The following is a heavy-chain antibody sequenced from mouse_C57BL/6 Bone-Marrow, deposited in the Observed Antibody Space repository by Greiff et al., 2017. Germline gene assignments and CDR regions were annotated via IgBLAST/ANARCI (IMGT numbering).Heavy chain of an antibody. D-gene: IGHD2-1*01. CDR2: ISNLAYSI. CDR1: GFTFSDYG. CDR3: ARLNYRNAMDY. V-gene: IGHV5-15*01. J-gene: IGHJ4*01. Sequence: EVQVVESGGGLVQPGGSLKLSCAASGFTFSDYGMAWVRQAPRKGPEWVAFISNLAYSIYYADTGKGRFTISIENAKNTLYLEMSSLRSEDTAMYYCARLNYRNAMDYWGQGTSVTVSS.